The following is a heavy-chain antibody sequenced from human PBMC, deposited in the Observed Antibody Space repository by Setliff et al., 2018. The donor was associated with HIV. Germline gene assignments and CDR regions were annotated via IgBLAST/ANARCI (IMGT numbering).Heavy chain of an antibody. J-gene: IGHJ5*02. CDR2: ILDGRVT. CDR1: GDSITSGHFY. V-gene: IGHV4-39*01. CDR3: ARPHSGRGGWAYFDP. D-gene: IGHD6-19*01. Sequence: PSETLSLTCTVSGDSITSGHFYWGWIRQAPGKGLEWIGNILDGRVTFFNPSLRGRVTISVDASKNQVSLNLRSVTAADSAVYHCARPHSGRGGWAYFDPWGQGILVTVSS.